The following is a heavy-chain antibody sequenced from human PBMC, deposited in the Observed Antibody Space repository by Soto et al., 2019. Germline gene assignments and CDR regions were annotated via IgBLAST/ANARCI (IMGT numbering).Heavy chain of an antibody. J-gene: IGHJ6*02. CDR3: ARHKRATAKDSSGWYYYGMDV. Sequence: GESLKISCKGSGYSFTSYWISWVRQMPGKGLEWMGRIDPSDSYTNYSPSFQGHVTISADKSTSTAYLQWSSLKASDTAMYYCARHKRATAKDSSGWYYYGMDVWGQVTKVTVT. CDR2: IDPSDSYT. CDR1: GYSFTSYW. D-gene: IGHD6-19*01. V-gene: IGHV5-10-1*01.